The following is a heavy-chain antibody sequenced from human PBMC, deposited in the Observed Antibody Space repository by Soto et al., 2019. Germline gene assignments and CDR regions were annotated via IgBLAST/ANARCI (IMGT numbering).Heavy chain of an antibody. D-gene: IGHD3-10*01. V-gene: IGHV4-39*01. J-gene: IGHJ5*02. CDR3: ARHVVAQYYYGSGSYPPPPNWFDP. Sequence: QLQLQESGPGLVKPSETLSLTCTVSGGSISSSSYYWGWIRQPPGKGLEWIGSIYYSGSTYYNPSLKSRVTISVDTSKNQFSLKLSSVTAADTAVYYCARHVVAQYYYGSGSYPPPPNWFDPWGQGTLVTVSS. CDR2: IYYSGST. CDR1: GGSISSSSYY.